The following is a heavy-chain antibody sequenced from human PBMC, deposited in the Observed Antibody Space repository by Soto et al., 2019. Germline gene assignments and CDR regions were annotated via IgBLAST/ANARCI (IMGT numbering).Heavy chain of an antibody. J-gene: IGHJ4*02. D-gene: IGHD2-2*01. V-gene: IGHV4-31*03. CDR1: GGSISSGGYY. CDR3: ASGGSAAMPEEAPGIDY. CDR2: IYYSGST. Sequence: QVQLQESGPGLVKPSQTLSLTCTVSGGSISSGGYYWSWIRQHPGKGLEWIGYIYYSGSTYYNPSLKSRLTISVDTSKNQFSLKLSSVTAADTAVYYCASGGSAAMPEEAPGIDYWGQGTLVTVSS.